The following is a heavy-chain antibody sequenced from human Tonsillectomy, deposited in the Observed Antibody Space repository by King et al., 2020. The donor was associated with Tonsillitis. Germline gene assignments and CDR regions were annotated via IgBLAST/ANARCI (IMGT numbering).Heavy chain of an antibody. CDR3: ARELTSTVTGGFRGCLHYYYGMDV. Sequence: VQLVESGGGLIQPGGSLRLSCAASGFTGSSNYMSWVRQAPGKGLEWVSVIYSCGSTYYADSVKGRFTISRDNSKNTLYLQMNSLRAEDTAVYYCARELTSTVTGGFRGCLHYYYGMDVWGQGTTVTVSS. J-gene: IGHJ6*02. CDR1: GFTGSSNY. CDR2: IYSCGST. V-gene: IGHV3-66*03. D-gene: IGHD4-11*01.